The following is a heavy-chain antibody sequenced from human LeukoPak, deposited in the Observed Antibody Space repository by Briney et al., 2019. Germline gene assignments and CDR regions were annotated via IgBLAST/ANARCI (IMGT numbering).Heavy chain of an antibody. CDR2: IYGSGST. V-gene: IGHV4-4*07. CDR3: ARDSGTTGEVRFDP. J-gene: IGHJ5*02. CDR1: GGSISSY. D-gene: IGHD3-10*01. Sequence: PSETLSLTRTVSGGSISSYWSWIRQPAGKGLEWIGRIYGSGSTNYNPSLKSRVTMSLDTSKNQFSLKLSSVTAADTAVYYCARDSGTTGEVRFDPWGQGTLVTVSS.